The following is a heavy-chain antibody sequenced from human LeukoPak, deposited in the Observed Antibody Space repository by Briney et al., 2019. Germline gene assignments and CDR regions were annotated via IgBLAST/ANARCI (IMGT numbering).Heavy chain of an antibody. CDR2: IYYSGTT. V-gene: IGHV4-39*01. Sequence: PSETLSLTCSVSGGSISSSGYYWNWIRQPPGKGLEWVGSIYYSGTTYYNSSLKSRVTISEDTSKNRFSLMLTSVIAADTAVYYCARQVSDYFYYYIDVWGEGTTVIVSS. CDR3: ARQVSDYFYYYIDV. J-gene: IGHJ6*03. CDR1: GGSISSSGYY.